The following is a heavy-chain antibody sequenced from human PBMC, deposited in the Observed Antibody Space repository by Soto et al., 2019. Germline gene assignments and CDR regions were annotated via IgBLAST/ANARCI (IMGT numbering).Heavy chain of an antibody. CDR1: GCTISSNY. J-gene: IGHJ3*02. D-gene: IGHD3-22*01. V-gene: IGHV3-53*01. CDR2: IYSGGST. CDR3: ARDSYYDSSGYRDAFDI. Sequence: PGGSLILSCAASGCTISSNYMSWVSKNPGKGLEWVSVIYSGGSTYYADSVKGRFTISRDNSKNTLYLQMNSLRAEDTAVYYCARDSYYDSSGYRDAFDIWGQGTMVTVSS.